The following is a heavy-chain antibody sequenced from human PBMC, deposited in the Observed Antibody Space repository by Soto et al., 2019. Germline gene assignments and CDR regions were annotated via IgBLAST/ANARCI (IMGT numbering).Heavy chain of an antibody. Sequence: SETLSLTCTVSGGSISSYYWSWIRQPPGKGLEWIGYIYYSGSTNYNPSLKSRVTISVETSKNQFSLKLSSVTAADTAVYYCAVFNSWVGWFDPWGQGTLATVSS. CDR3: AVFNSWVGWFDP. V-gene: IGHV4-59*01. CDR1: GGSISSYY. CDR2: IYYSGST. D-gene: IGHD3-10*01. J-gene: IGHJ5*02.